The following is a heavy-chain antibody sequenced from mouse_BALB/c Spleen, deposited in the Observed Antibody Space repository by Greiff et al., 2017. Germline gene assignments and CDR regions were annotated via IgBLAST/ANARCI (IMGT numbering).Heavy chain of an antibody. J-gene: IGHJ4*01. Sequence: VQLQQSGPELVKPGASVKMSCKASGYTFTSYVMHWVKQKPGQGLEWIGYINPYNDGTKYNEKFKGKATLTSDKSSSTAYMELSSLTSEDSAVYYCNAAGGNGAMDYWGQGTSVTVSS. D-gene: IGHD2-1*01. CDR1: GYTFTSYV. CDR2: INPYNDGT. CDR3: NAAGGNGAMDY. V-gene: IGHV1-14*01.